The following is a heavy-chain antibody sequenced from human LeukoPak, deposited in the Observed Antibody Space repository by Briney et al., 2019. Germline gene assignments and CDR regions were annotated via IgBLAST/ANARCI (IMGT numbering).Heavy chain of an antibody. CDR2: INPNSGGT. D-gene: IGHD2-2*01. V-gene: IGHV1-2*02. Sequence: ASVKVSCKASGYTFTGYYMHWVRQAPGQGLEWMGWINPNSGGTNYAQKFQGRVTMTRDTSISTAYMELSRLRSDDTAVYYCARDDYYSCTSCYACGYYYYYMDVWGKGTTVTVSS. J-gene: IGHJ6*03. CDR3: ARDDYYSCTSCYACGYYYYYMDV. CDR1: GYTFTGYY.